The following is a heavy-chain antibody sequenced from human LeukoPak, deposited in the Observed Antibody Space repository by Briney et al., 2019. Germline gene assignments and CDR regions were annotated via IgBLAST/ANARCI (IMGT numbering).Heavy chain of an antibody. V-gene: IGHV1-8*01. CDR3: ARGSGGAVAGDDAFDI. Sequence: ASVTVSCKASGYTFTSYDINWVRQAPRQGLEWMGWMNPNSGNTGYAHKFQGRVTMTRNNSISTAYMELSSLRSDDTAVYYCARGSGGAVAGDDAFDIWGQGTMVTVSS. J-gene: IGHJ3*02. CDR2: MNPNSGNT. D-gene: IGHD6-19*01. CDR1: GYTFTSYD.